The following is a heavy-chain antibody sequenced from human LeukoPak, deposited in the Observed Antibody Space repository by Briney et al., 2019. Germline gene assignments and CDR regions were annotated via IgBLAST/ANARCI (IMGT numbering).Heavy chain of an antibody. J-gene: IGHJ4*02. Sequence: PGGSLRLSCAASGFTFSNFGMHWVRQTPGKGLECVAVISYDGSNTYYADSVKGRFTISRDNSKSTLSLQMSSLGVEDTAVYYCAKERCIGSACYIFDSWGQGTLVIVSA. CDR2: ISYDGSNT. D-gene: IGHD2-15*01. CDR1: GFTFSNFG. V-gene: IGHV3-30*18. CDR3: AKERCIGSACYIFDS.